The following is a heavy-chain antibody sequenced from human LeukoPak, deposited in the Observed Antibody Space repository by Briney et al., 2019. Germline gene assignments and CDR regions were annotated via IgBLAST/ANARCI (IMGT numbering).Heavy chain of an antibody. CDR1: GFTFSSYS. CDR3: ARDPPFIIGTTFFDY. CDR2: ISTSSTYI. V-gene: IGHV3-21*01. J-gene: IGHJ4*02. Sequence: GGSLRLSCAASGFTFSSYSMNWDRQAPGKGLEWVSSISTSSTYIYYADSVKGRFTISRDNAKNSLYLQMNSLRAEDTAVYYCARDPPFIIGTTFFDYWGQGTLVTVSS. D-gene: IGHD1-20*01.